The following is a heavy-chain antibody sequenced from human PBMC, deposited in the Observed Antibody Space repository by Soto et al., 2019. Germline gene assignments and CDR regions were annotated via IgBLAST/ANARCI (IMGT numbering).Heavy chain of an antibody. Sequence: ASVKVSCKTSGYTFTSYGISWVRQAPGQGLEWMGWISAYNGNTNYAQKLQGRVTMTTDTSTSTGYMELRSLRSDDTAVYYCARDAELRYFDYYYYGMDVWGQGTTVTVSS. J-gene: IGHJ6*02. CDR1: GYTFTSYG. CDR2: ISAYNGNT. D-gene: IGHD3-9*01. CDR3: ARDAELRYFDYYYYGMDV. V-gene: IGHV1-18*04.